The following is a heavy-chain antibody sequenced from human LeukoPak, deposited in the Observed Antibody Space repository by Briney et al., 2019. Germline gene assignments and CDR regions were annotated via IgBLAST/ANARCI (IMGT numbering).Heavy chain of an antibody. Sequence: SETLSLTCAVYGGSFSGYYWSWIRQPPGKGLEWIGEINHSGSTNYNPSLKSRVTISVDTSKNQFSLRLSSVTAADTAVYYCARRRYSGSYHRNRFDPWGQGTLVTVSP. CDR3: ARRRYSGSYHRNRFDP. CDR1: GGSFSGYY. CDR2: INHSGST. J-gene: IGHJ5*02. V-gene: IGHV4-34*01. D-gene: IGHD1-26*01.